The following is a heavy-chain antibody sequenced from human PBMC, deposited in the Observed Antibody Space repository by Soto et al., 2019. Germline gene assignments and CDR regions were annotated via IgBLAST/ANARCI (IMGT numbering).Heavy chain of an antibody. D-gene: IGHD3-16*01. CDR1: GFSFKNAW. J-gene: IGHJ4*02. Sequence: EVQLVESGGDLVKPGGSLRLSGAAYGFSFKNAWMSWVREAPGKGLEWVGRIKSKTDGETADYGVPVKGRFTISRDDSKSTMYLEMNSLKTEDTAVYWCTTVLFWGPLRAYWGQGTQVTVSS. CDR3: TTVLFWGPLRAY. V-gene: IGHV3-15*01. CDR2: IKSKTDGETA.